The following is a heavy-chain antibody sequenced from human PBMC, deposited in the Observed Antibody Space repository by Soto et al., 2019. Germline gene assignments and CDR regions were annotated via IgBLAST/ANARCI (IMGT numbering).Heavy chain of an antibody. V-gene: IGHV1-18*01. J-gene: IGHJ4*02. D-gene: IGHD3-3*01. CDR1: GYTFTTFG. Sequence: ASVKVSCKASGYTFTTFGLSWVRQAPGQGLEWMGWISGNNDDTTYAQNFQGRVTMTTDTSTSTAYMELRSLRSDDTAVYYCARDSGGVSATSGFSYWGQGTPVTVSS. CDR3: ARDSGGVSATSGFSY. CDR2: ISGNNDDT.